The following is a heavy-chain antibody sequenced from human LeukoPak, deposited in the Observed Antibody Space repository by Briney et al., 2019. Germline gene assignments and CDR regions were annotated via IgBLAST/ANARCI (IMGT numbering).Heavy chain of an antibody. Sequence: SQTLSLTCTVSGGSISSGDYYWSWIRQPPGKGLEWIGYIYYSGSTYYNPSLKSRVTISVDTSKNQFSLKLSSVTAADTAVYYCARDSSRLLAFDIWGQGTMVTVSS. V-gene: IGHV4-30-4*01. CDR1: GGSISSGDYY. CDR3: ARDSSRLLAFDI. CDR2: IYYSGST. D-gene: IGHD1-1*01. J-gene: IGHJ3*02.